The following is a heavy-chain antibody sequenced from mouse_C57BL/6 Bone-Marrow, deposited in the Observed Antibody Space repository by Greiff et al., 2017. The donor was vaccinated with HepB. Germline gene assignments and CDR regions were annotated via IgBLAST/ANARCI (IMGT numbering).Heavy chain of an antibody. D-gene: IGHD1-1*01. CDR3: ARGFITTVVVDY. V-gene: IGHV1-42*01. CDR1: GYSFTGYY. CDR2: INPSTGGT. Sequence: EVKLQQSGPELVKPGASVKISCKASGYSFTGYYMNWVKQSPEKSLEWIGEINPSTGGTTYNQKFKAKATLTVDKSSSTAYMQLKSLTSEDSAVYYCARGFITTVVVDYWGQGTTLTVSS. J-gene: IGHJ2*01.